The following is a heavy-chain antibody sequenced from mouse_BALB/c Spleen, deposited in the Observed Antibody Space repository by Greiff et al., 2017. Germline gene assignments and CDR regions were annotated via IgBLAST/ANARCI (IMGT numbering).Heavy chain of an antibody. CDR1: GYTFSCYW. CDR3: AREVVEGNYFDY. J-gene: IGHJ2*01. CDR2: ILPGSGST. V-gene: IGHV1-9*01. Sequence: VKLQESGAELMKPGASVKISCKATGYTFSCYWIEWVKQRPGHGLEWIGEILPGSGSTNYNEKFKGKATFTADTSSNTAYMQLSSLTSEDSAVYYCAREVVEGNYFDYWGQGTTLTVSS. D-gene: IGHD1-1*01.